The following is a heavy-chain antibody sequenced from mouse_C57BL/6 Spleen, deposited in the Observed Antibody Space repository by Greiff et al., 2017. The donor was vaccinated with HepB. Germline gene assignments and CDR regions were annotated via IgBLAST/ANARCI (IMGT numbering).Heavy chain of an antibody. CDR1: GFNIKDDY. D-gene: IGHD2-2*01. CDR2: IDPENGDT. CDR3: TTSGYDYFDY. J-gene: IGHJ2*01. Sequence: VQLQQSGAELVRPGASVKLSCTASGFNIKDDYMHWVKQRPEQGLEWIGWIDPENGDTEYASKFQGKATITADTSSNTAYLQLSSLTSEDTAVYYGTTSGYDYFDYWGQGTTLTVSS. V-gene: IGHV14-4*01.